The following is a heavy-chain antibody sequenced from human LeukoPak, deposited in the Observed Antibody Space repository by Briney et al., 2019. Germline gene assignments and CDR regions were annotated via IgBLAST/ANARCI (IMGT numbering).Heavy chain of an antibody. CDR3: ARENVVVVAAVEDAFDI. J-gene: IGHJ3*02. CDR2: INPNSGGT. Sequence: ASVKVSCKASGYTFTGYYMHWVRQAPGQGLEWMGWINPNSGGTNYAQKFQGRVTMTRDTSISTAYMELSRLRSDDTAVYYCARENVVVVAAVEDAFDIWGQGTMVTVSS. CDR1: GYTFTGYY. V-gene: IGHV1-2*02. D-gene: IGHD2-15*01.